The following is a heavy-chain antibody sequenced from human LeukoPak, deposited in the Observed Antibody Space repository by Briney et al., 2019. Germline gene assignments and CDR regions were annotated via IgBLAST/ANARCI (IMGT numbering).Heavy chain of an antibody. Sequence: ETLSLTCTVSGGSISSSSYYWGWIRQPPGKGLEWVSYISSSSSTIYYADSVKGRFTISRDNAKNSLYLQMNSLRAEDTAVYYCAREGYSSHYYYYYMDVWGKGTTVTVSS. CDR3: AREGYSSHYYYYYMDV. CDR2: ISSSSSTI. D-gene: IGHD6-19*01. J-gene: IGHJ6*03. CDR1: GGSISSSS. V-gene: IGHV3-48*01.